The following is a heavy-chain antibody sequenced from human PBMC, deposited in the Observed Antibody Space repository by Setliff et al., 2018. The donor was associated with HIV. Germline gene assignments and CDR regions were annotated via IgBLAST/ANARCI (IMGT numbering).Heavy chain of an antibody. J-gene: IGHJ4*02. V-gene: IGHV4-38-2*02. CDR1: GQFISDGYY. D-gene: IGHD4-17*01. Sequence: SETLSLTCTVSGQFISDGYYWGWIRQPPGKGLEWIGSVYHSGSAYYNPSLKSRVTISIDTSNNQISLRLSSVTAADTAMYYCVRDDYGYNGKGFDYWGPGTLVTVSS. CDR3: VRDDYGYNGKGFDY. CDR2: VYHSGSA.